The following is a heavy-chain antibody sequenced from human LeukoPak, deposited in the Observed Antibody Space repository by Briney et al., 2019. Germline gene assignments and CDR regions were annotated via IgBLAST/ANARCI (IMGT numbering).Heavy chain of an antibody. CDR3: ARGSGAALYYYYGMDV. Sequence: SETLSLTCTVSGGSISSGDYYWSWIRQPPGKGLEGIGYIYYSGSTYYNPSLKSRLTISVDTSKNHFSLKLSSVTAADTAVYYCARGSGAALYYYYGMDVWGKGTTVTVSS. J-gene: IGHJ6*04. V-gene: IGHV4-30-4*01. D-gene: IGHD1-26*01. CDR2: IYYSGST. CDR1: GGSISSGDYY.